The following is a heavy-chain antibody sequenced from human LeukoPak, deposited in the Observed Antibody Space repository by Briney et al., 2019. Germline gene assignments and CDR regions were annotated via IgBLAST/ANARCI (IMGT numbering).Heavy chain of an antibody. CDR3: ASRFSGWVGAFDI. Sequence: SVKVSCKASGGTFSSYAISWVRQAPGQGLEWMGGIIPIFGTANYAQKFQGRVTITADESTSTAYMELSSLGSEDTAVYYCASRFSGWVGAFDIWGQGTMVTVSS. CDR1: GGTFSSYA. D-gene: IGHD6-19*01. V-gene: IGHV1-69*13. J-gene: IGHJ3*02. CDR2: IIPIFGTA.